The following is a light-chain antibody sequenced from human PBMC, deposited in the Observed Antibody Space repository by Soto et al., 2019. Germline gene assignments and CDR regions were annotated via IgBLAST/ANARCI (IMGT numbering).Light chain of an antibody. V-gene: IGLV1-40*01. Sequence: QSVLTQPPSVSGAPGQRVTISCTGTSSNTGAGYDVHWYQQLPGKAPTLLIYSNNDRPSGVPDRFSGSKSGTSASLAITGLQADDEADYYCHSYDSSLSAVVFGGGTKLTVL. CDR2: SNN. J-gene: IGLJ3*02. CDR1: SSNTGAGYD. CDR3: HSYDSSLSAVV.